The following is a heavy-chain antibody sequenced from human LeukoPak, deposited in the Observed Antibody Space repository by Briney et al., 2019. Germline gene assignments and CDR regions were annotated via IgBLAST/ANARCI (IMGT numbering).Heavy chain of an antibody. Sequence: ASAKVSCKASGYTFTSYGISWVRQAPGQGLEWMGWISAYNGNTNYAQKLQGRVTMTTDTSTSTAYMELRSLRSDDTAVYYCARDLGGAGIAVAGLRNYWGQGTLVTVSS. J-gene: IGHJ4*02. CDR3: ARDLGGAGIAVAGLRNY. V-gene: IGHV1-18*01. CDR2: ISAYNGNT. CDR1: GYTFTSYG. D-gene: IGHD6-19*01.